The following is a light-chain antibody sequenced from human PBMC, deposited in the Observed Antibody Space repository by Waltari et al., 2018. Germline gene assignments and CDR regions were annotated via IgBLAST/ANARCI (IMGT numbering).Light chain of an antibody. CDR1: QSINNY. V-gene: IGKV3-11*01. CDR2: SAS. Sequence: DIVLTQSPATLSLSPGERATLSCRASQSINNYLAWYQQKPGQAPRLLIYSASNRATGIPARFSGSGSGTDFFLTISSLDPEDFAVYYCQQHSSWPRTFGQGTRVEIK. J-gene: IGKJ1*01. CDR3: QQHSSWPRT.